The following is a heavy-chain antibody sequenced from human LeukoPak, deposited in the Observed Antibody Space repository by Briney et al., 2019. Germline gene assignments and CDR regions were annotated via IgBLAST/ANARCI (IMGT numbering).Heavy chain of an antibody. CDR3: ARLSYYDPQGVWFDP. Sequence: SETLSLTCTVSGGSITSSSYYWGWIRQPPGKGLEWIGTIYYNGNTYYNPSLRSRVTISGDMSKNHFSLRLSSVTAADTAVYYCARLSYYDPQGVWFDPWGQGTLVTVSS. CDR2: IYYNGNT. CDR1: GGSITSSSYY. D-gene: IGHD3-3*01. J-gene: IGHJ5*02. V-gene: IGHV4-39*02.